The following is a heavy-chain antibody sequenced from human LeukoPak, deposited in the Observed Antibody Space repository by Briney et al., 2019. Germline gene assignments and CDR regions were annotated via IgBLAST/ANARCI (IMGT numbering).Heavy chain of an antibody. CDR3: ARLWFFFDY. V-gene: IGHV4-34*01. D-gene: IGHD3/OR15-3a*01. Sequence: SETLSLTCAVYGGSFSGYYWSWIRQPPGKGLEWIGEINHSGSTYYNPSLKSRVTISVDTSKNQFSLKLSSVTAADTAVYYCARLWFFFDYWGQGTLVTVSS. J-gene: IGHJ4*02. CDR1: GGSFSGYY. CDR2: INHSGST.